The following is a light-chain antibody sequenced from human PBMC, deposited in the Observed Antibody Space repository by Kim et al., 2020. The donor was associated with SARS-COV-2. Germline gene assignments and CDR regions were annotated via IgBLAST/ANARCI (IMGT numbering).Light chain of an antibody. V-gene: IGLV2-14*03. CDR1: SSDVGGYNY. Sequence: GPSITISCTGTSSDVGGYNYVSWYQQHPGKAPKLMIYDVSKRSSGVSNRFSGSKSGNTASLTISGLQAEDEADYYCSSYTSSSTLLFGGGTKLTVL. J-gene: IGLJ2*01. CDR2: DVS. CDR3: SSYTSSSTLL.